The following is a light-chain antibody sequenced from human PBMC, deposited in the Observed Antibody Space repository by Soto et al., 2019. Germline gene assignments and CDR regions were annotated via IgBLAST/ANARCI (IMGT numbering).Light chain of an antibody. CDR1: QTVDSNF. V-gene: IGKV3-20*01. J-gene: IGKJ1*01. CDR3: QQYGSSPRT. CDR2: GAS. Sequence: DIVLTQSPGTLSLSPGERATLYCRASQTVDSNFLAWYQQKPGQAPRLLIYGASSRANGTPDRFSGSGSGTDFTLTISRLEPEDFAVYYCQQYGSSPRTFGQGTKGDIK.